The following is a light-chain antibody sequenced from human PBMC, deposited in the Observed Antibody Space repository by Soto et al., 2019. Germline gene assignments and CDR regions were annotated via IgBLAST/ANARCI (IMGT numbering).Light chain of an antibody. V-gene: IGKV1-5*03. CDR2: KAS. CDR3: QQYNSYS. Sequence: DIQMTQSPSTLSASVGDRVTITCRASQNINNWLAWYQQKPGKAPKLLIYKASSLESGVPSRFSGSGSGTEFTLTISSLQPDDFATYYCQQYNSYSFGQGTKVEVK. CDR1: QNINNW. J-gene: IGKJ1*01.